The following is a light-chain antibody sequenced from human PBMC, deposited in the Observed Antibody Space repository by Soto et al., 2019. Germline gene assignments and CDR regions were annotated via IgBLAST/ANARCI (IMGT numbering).Light chain of an antibody. J-gene: IGKJ1*01. V-gene: IGKV3-20*01. CDR2: AAS. CDR3: QEYGTSRT. Sequence: IVLTQSPGTMSLSPGERATLSCTARQRISSSFLDWYQQRPDEAPRLIIDAASNKAPNIPDRFSGSGAGKHFKLSISRLEPEDFAVYYCQEYGTSRTFGQGPKVDNK. CDR1: QRISSSF.